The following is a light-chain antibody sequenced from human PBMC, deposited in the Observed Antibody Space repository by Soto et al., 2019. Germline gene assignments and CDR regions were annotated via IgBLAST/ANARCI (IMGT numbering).Light chain of an antibody. CDR3: SSYTGKNNLVV. V-gene: IGLV2-8*01. CDR1: SSDVGRYNY. Sequence: QSALTQPPSASGSPGQSVTISCTGTSSDVGRYNYVSWYQQHPGKAPKLMIYEVTKRPSGVPDRFSGSKSGNTASLTVSGLQAEDEADYYCSSYTGKNNLVVFGGGTKLTVL. J-gene: IGLJ2*01. CDR2: EVT.